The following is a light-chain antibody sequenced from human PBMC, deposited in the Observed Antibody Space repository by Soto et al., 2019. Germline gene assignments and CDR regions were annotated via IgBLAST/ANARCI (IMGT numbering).Light chain of an antibody. CDR3: SSYAGSYTVV. CDR2: DVT. CDR1: SSDVGFYTY. Sequence: QSALTQPRSVSGSPGQSVTISCTGSSSDVGFYTYVSWYLQHPGKAPKVIIYDVTKRPSGVPDRFSASKSGNTASLTSSGLQPEDEADYYCSSYAGSYTVVFGGGTKVTVL. V-gene: IGLV2-11*01. J-gene: IGLJ2*01.